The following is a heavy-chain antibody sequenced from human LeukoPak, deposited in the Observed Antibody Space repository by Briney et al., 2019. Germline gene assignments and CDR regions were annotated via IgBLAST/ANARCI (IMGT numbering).Heavy chain of an antibody. CDR2: INAGNGNT. Sequence: ASVKVSCKASGYTFTSYAMHWVRQAPGQRLEWMGWINAGNGNTKYSQKFQGRVTITRDTSASTAYMELSSLRSDDTAVYYCARERVYCSGGSCYYHFDYWGQGTLVTVSS. CDR3: ARERVYCSGGSCYYHFDY. J-gene: IGHJ4*02. D-gene: IGHD2-15*01. V-gene: IGHV1-3*01. CDR1: GYTFTSYA.